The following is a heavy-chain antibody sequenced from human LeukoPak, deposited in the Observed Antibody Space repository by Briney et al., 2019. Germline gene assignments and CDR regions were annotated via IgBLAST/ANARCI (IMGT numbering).Heavy chain of an antibody. Sequence: PGGSLRLSCAASGFTFSNFWMNWVRRAPGKGLEWVSAISGSGGSTYYADSVKGRFTISRDNSKNTLYLQMNSLRAEDTAVYYCAIDNRGTFEFWGQGTLVTVSS. CDR2: ISGSGGST. J-gene: IGHJ4*02. D-gene: IGHD1-14*01. V-gene: IGHV3-23*01. CDR1: GFTFSNFW. CDR3: AIDNRGTFEF.